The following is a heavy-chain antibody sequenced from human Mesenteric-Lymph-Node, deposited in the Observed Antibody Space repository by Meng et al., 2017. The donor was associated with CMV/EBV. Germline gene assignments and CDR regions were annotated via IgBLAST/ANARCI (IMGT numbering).Heavy chain of an antibody. Sequence: LSLTCVASGFTFATHAMAWVRQAPGKELEGVSVISGGGSTYYAASVKGRFTISRDNSKNIIYLEMSSLRVDDTAVYYCAKEDMYGDYDSWGQGTLVTVSS. CDR3: AKEDMYGDYDS. D-gene: IGHD2-21*02. J-gene: IGHJ5*01. CDR1: GFTFATHA. V-gene: IGHV3-23*01. CDR2: ISGGGST.